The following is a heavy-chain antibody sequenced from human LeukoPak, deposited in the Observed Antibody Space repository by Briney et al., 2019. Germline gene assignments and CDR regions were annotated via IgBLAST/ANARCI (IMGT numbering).Heavy chain of an antibody. CDR3: ARELGYCSSTSRYMRWEPYYYYYYGMDV. Sequence: ASVKVSCKASGYTFTSYDINWVRQATGQGLEWMGWMNPNSGNTGYAQKFQGRVTMTRNTSISTAYMELSSLRSEDTAVYYCARELGYCSSTSRYMRWEPYYYYYYGMDVWGQGTTVTVSS. J-gene: IGHJ6*02. CDR2: MNPNSGNT. CDR1: GYTFTSYD. D-gene: IGHD2-2*02. V-gene: IGHV1-8*01.